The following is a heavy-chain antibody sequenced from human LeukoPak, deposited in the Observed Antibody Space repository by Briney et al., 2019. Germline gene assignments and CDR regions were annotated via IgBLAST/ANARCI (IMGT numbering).Heavy chain of an antibody. CDR2: ISGSGCST. J-gene: IGHJ4*02. CDR1: GFTFSSYA. V-gene: IGHV3-23*01. Sequence: GGSLRLSCAASGFTFSSYAMSWVRQAPGKGLEWVSAISGSGCSTYYADSVKGRFTISRDNSKNTLYLQMNSLRAEDTAVYYCAKSRTYDFWSGYFFDYWGQGTLVTVSS. CDR3: AKSRTYDFWSGYFFDY. D-gene: IGHD3-3*01.